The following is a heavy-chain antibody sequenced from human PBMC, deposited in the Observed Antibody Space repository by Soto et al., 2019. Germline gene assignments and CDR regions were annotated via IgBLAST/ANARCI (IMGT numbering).Heavy chain of an antibody. CDR2: INHSGGT. D-gene: IGHD5-12*01. Sequence: SETLSLTCAVYGGSFSGYYWSWIRQPPGKGLEWIGEINHSGGTNYNPSLKSRVTISVDTSKNQFSLKLSSVTAADTAVYYCATASGYGSNWFDPWGQGTLVTVSS. V-gene: IGHV4-34*01. CDR1: GGSFSGYY. CDR3: ATASGYGSNWFDP. J-gene: IGHJ5*02.